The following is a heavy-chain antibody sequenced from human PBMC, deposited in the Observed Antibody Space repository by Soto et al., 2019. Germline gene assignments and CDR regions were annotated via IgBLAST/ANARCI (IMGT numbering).Heavy chain of an antibody. CDR2: IYYSGST. CDR3: ARETAGETAVDY. Sequence: SETLSLTCTVSGGSISSGGYYWSWIRQHPGKGLEWIGYIYYSGSTYYNPSLKSRVTISVDTSKNQFSLKLSSVTAAATAVYYCARETAGETAVDYWGQGTLVTVSS. D-gene: IGHD3-16*01. CDR1: GGSISSGGYY. J-gene: IGHJ4*02. V-gene: IGHV4-31*03.